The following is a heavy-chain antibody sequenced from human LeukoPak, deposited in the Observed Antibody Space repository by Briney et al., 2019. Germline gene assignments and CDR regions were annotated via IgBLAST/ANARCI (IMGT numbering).Heavy chain of an antibody. CDR2: ISSSSSYI. J-gene: IGHJ6*02. D-gene: IGHD2-2*01. V-gene: IGHV3-21*01. CDR3: ARGGEYQLPRYYYYGMDV. CDR1: GFTFSSYS. Sequence: GGSLRLSCAASGFTFSSYSMNWVRQAPGKGLEWVSSISSSSSYIYYADSVKGRFTISRDNAKNSLYLQMNSLRAEDTAVYYCARGGEYQLPRYYYYGMDVWGQGTTVTVSS.